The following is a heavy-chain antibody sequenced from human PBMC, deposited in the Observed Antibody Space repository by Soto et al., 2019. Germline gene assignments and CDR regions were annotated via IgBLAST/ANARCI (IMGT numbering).Heavy chain of an antibody. CDR2: MNPNSGNT. CDR1: GYTFTSYD. V-gene: IGHV1-8*01. Sequence: QVQLVQSGAEVKKPGASVKVSCKASGYTFTSYDINWVRQATGQGLEWMGWMNPNSGNTGYAQKFQGRVTMTRNTSISTADMELSSLRSEDTAVYYCARDRVCSGGSCYFDYWGQGTLVTVSS. D-gene: IGHD2-15*01. J-gene: IGHJ4*02. CDR3: ARDRVCSGGSCYFDY.